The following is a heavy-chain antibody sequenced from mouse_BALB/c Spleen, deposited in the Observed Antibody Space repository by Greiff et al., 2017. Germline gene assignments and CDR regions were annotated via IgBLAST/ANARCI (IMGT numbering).Heavy chain of an antibody. CDR1: GFSLTDYG. CDR2: IWGGGST. CDR3: ARDGGYYGNWWYFDV. V-gene: IGHV2-6-5*01. D-gene: IGHD1-1*01. Sequence: VKLQESGPGLVAPSQSLSITCTVSGFSLTDYGVSWIRQPPGKGLEWLGVIWGGGSTNYNSALMSRLSISKDNSKSQVFLKMNSLQTDDTAMYYCARDGGYYGNWWYFDVWGAGTTVTVSS. J-gene: IGHJ1*01.